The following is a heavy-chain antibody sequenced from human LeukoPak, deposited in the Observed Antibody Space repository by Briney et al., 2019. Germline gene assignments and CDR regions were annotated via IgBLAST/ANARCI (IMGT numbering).Heavy chain of an antibody. V-gene: IGHV3-48*01. CDR3: ARVASSGSYN. CDR2: ISSSSSTI. CDR1: GFTFSSYS. Sequence: PGGSLRLSCAASGFTFSSYSMNWVRQAPGKGLEWVSYISSSSSTIYYADSVKGRFTISRDNAKNSLYLQMNSLRAEDTAVYYCARVASSGSYNWGQGTLVTVSS. D-gene: IGHD1-26*01. J-gene: IGHJ4*02.